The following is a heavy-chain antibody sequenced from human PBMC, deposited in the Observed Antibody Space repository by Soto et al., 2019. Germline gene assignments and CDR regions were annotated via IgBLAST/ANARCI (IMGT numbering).Heavy chain of an antibody. CDR2: IWYDGSNK. D-gene: IGHD3-9*01. CDR1: GFTFSSYG. J-gene: IGHJ4*02. Sequence: QVQVVESGGGVVQPGRSLRLSCAASGFTFSSYGMHWVRQAPGKGLEWVAVIWYDGSNKYYADSVKGRFTISRDNSKNTLYLQMNSLRAEDMAVYYCATAYYDIVTGYYDGYFDYWGQGTLVTVSS. V-gene: IGHV3-33*01. CDR3: ATAYYDIVTGYYDGYFDY.